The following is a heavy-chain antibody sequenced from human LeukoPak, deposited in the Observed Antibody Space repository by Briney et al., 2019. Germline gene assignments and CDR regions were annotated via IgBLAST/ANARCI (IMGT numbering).Heavy chain of an antibody. Sequence: ASVKVSCKASGYTFTSYYMHWVRQAPGQGLEWMGIISPSGGSTSYAQKFQGRVTMTRDTSTSTVYMELSSLRSEDTAVYYCARDLRGYYGSGSYIGYWGQGTLVTVSS. CDR1: GYTFTSYY. V-gene: IGHV1-46*01. CDR2: ISPSGGST. D-gene: IGHD3-10*01. CDR3: ARDLRGYYGSGSYIGY. J-gene: IGHJ4*02.